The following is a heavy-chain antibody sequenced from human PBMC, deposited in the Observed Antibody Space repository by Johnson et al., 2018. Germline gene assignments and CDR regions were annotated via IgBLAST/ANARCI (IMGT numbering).Heavy chain of an antibody. V-gene: IGHV3-21*01. CDR1: GFTFSSYS. Sequence: VQLVQSGGGLVKPGGSLRLSCAASGFTFSSYSMKWVRQAPGKGLEWVASISSSSSYIYYADSVTGRFTISRDNAKNSLYLQMNSLRAEDTAVYYCAVSSCWYSVCFQHCGHRTLRTVSS. CDR2: ISSSSSYI. CDR3: AVSSCWYSVCFQH. J-gene: IGHJ1*01. D-gene: IGHD6-19*01.